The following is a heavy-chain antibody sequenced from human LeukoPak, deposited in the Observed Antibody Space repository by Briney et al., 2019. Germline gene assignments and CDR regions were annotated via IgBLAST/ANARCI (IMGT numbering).Heavy chain of an antibody. Sequence: SETLSLTCTVSGGSISSGSYYWSWIRQPAGKGLEWIGRIYTSGSTNYNPSLKSRVTISVDTSKNQFSLKLSSVTAADTAVYYCARQFVRAEFDPWGQGTLVTVSS. V-gene: IGHV4-61*02. CDR2: IYTSGST. CDR1: GGSISSGSYY. D-gene: IGHD1-26*01. CDR3: ARQFVRAEFDP. J-gene: IGHJ5*02.